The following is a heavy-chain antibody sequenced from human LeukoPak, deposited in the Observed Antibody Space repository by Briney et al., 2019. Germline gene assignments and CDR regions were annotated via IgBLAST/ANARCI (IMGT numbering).Heavy chain of an antibody. Sequence: PSETLSLTCAVYGGSFSGYSWSWIRQPPGKGLEWIGEINHSGSTNYNPSLKSRVTISVDTSKNQFSLKLNSVTAADTAVYYRARSRYSSGWYVYFLHWGQGTLVTVSS. V-gene: IGHV4-34*01. CDR1: GGSFSGYS. CDR2: INHSGST. J-gene: IGHJ1*01. D-gene: IGHD6-19*01. CDR3: ARSRYSSGWYVYFLH.